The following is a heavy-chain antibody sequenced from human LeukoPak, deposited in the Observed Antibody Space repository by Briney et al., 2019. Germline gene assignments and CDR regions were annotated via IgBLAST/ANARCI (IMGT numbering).Heavy chain of an antibody. V-gene: IGHV3-30*03. J-gene: IGHJ4*02. CDR3: ARQSLGASGLDH. CDR2: APHDRSSP. CDR1: GLRFNSHH. Sequence: GGSLRLSCAVSGLRFNSHHMHWVRQAPNKGLEWVAVAPHDRSSPSHAASVNGRFTISRDNSKDTLFLHMDSLRVDDTAIYYCARQSLGASGLDHWGQGVLVTVSS. D-gene: IGHD1-26*01.